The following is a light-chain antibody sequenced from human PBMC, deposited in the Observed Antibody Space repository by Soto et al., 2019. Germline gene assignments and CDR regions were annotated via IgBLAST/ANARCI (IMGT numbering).Light chain of an antibody. J-gene: IGKJ5*01. CDR1: RTVSNR. V-gene: IGKV3-15*01. CDR2: GAS. CDR3: QQRKNWQVT. Sequence: EILMTQSPDTLSVSPGERVTLSCRASRTVSNRLAWYQHKPGQAPRLLISGASTGATGIPPRFSGSGSGTDFTLTISSLEPEDFAVYYCQQRKNWQVTFGQGTRLEIK.